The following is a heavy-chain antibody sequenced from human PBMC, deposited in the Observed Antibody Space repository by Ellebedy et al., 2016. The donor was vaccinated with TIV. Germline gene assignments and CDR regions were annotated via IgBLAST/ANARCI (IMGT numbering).Heavy chain of an antibody. CDR1: GFRFRDFY. J-gene: IGHJ4*02. CDR2: IDSSDNYT. V-gene: IGHV3-11*06. CDR3: AGRGY. Sequence: GESLKISXAASGFRFRDFYMSWIRQAPGKGLEWISYIDSSDNYTDYADSVKGRFTISTDNGKKSLYLQMNGLRAEDTAVYYCAGRGYWGQGTLVTVSS.